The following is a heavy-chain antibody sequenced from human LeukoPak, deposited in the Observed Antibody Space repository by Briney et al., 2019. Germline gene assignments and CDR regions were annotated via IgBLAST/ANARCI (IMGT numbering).Heavy chain of an antibody. CDR2: IWYDGSNK. V-gene: IGHV3-33*01. Sequence: GGSLRLSCAVSGFTFSSYAMHWVRQAPGKGLEWVAVIWYDGSNKYYADSVKGRFTISRDTSKNTLFPQMDSLRVEDTAVYYCAREADCRGGSCYRGAFDIWGQGTMVTVSS. CDR3: AREADCRGGSCYRGAFDI. D-gene: IGHD2-15*01. CDR1: GFTFSSYA. J-gene: IGHJ3*02.